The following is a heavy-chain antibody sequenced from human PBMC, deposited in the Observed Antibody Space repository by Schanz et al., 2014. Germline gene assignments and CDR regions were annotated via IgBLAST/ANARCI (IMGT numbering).Heavy chain of an antibody. CDR2: IYYSGST. D-gene: IGHD5-18*01. J-gene: IGHJ2*01. V-gene: IGHV4-59*05. CDR1: GGSIRSYF. CDR3: ARDTTWRLDL. Sequence: QVQLQESGPGLLKPSETLSLTCTVSGGSIRSYFWSWIRQPPGKGLEWIESIYYSGSTYYNPSFKSRVPTSVDTSKNQFSLTRTSLTAADTAVYYCARDTTWRLDLWGRGTLVTVSS.